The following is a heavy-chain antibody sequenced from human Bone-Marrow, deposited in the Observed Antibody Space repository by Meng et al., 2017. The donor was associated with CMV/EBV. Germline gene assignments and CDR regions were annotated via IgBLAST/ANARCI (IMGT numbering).Heavy chain of an antibody. V-gene: IGHV3-21*03. Sequence: GESLKISCAASGFIFSGYSMNWVRQAPGKGLEWVSMISSSSRYIYYADSVKGRFTISRDNANNLLYLQMNSLTAEDTAVYYCTTDLPYCSSTSCYDYWGQGTLVTVSS. J-gene: IGHJ4*02. CDR1: GFIFSGYS. D-gene: IGHD2-2*01. CDR3: TTDLPYCSSTSCYDY. CDR2: ISSSSRYI.